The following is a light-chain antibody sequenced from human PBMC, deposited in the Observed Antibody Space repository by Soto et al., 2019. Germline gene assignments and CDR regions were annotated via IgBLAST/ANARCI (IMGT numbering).Light chain of an antibody. CDR1: SSNIGAGYD. Sequence: QSVLTQPPSVSGAPGQRVTISCTGRSSNIGAGYDVHWYQQLPGTAPKLLIYANSNRPSGVPDRFSGSKSGTSASLAITGLQAEDEADYYCQSYDSSLSPYVFGTGTKLTVL. V-gene: IGLV1-40*01. CDR2: ANS. J-gene: IGLJ1*01. CDR3: QSYDSSLSPYV.